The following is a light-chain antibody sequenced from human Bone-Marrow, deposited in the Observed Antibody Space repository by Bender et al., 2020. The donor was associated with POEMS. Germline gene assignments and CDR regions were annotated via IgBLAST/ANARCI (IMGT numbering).Light chain of an antibody. CDR2: DDR. CDR1: NIGSKN. J-gene: IGLJ2*01. Sequence: SYEITQPLSLSVALGQTARLTCGGHNIGSKNVHWYQQKSGQAPVLVVYDDRHRPSGVPDRFSGSNSGNIATLTISGTQALDEADYYCQAWDTSSVVFGGGTKLTV. V-gene: IGLV3-9*01. CDR3: QAWDTSSVV.